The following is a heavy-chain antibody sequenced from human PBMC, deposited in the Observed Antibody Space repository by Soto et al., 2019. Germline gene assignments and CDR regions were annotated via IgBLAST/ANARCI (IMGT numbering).Heavy chain of an antibody. J-gene: IGHJ6*02. CDR2: INTYNGNT. CDR3: AMVDVYVTPSPQDV. D-gene: IGHD3-16*01. V-gene: IGHV1-18*01. CDR1: GYTFTRYG. Sequence: QVQLVQSGAEVKNPGASVKVSCKASGYTFTRYGIGWARQAPGQGLEWMGWINTYNGNTNYAQNVQGRVTLTTDTSTSTAYMERRSLRSNDTAIYYCAMVDVYVTPSPQDVWGQVTTVIVSS.